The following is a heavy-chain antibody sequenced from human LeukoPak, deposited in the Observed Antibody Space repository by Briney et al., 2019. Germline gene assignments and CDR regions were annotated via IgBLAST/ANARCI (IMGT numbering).Heavy chain of an antibody. V-gene: IGHV4-39*07. Sequence: SETLSLTCTVSSASIRSSSYYWAWLRQPPGKGLEWIGCIYYSGSTYYNSSLKSRVTVSVDTSEHQFSLKMSSVTAADTATYYCARRESGDYEGMYWGQGTLVTVSS. J-gene: IGHJ4*02. D-gene: IGHD4-17*01. CDR1: SASIRSSSYY. CDR3: ARRESGDYEGMY. CDR2: IYYSGST.